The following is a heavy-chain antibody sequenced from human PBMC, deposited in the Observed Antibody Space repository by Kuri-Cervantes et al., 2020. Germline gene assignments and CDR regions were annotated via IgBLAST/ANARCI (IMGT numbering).Heavy chain of an antibody. CDR2: IWYDGSNK. J-gene: IGHJ4*02. Sequence: GGSLRLSCAASGFTFSSYGMHWVRQAPGKGLEWVAVIWYDGSNKYYADSVKGRFTISRDNSKSTLYLQMNSLRPEDTAVYYCAKAGDRWELLDYWGQGILVTVSS. CDR1: GFTFSSYG. V-gene: IGHV3-30*02. D-gene: IGHD1-26*01. CDR3: AKAGDRWELLDY.